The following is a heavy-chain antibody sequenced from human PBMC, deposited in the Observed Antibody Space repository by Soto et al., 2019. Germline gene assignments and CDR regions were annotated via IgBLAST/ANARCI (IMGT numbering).Heavy chain of an antibody. CDR1: GGAISSYY. J-gene: IGHJ3*02. CDR3: ARNIAAFPPNDAFHI. CDR2: IYYSGST. Sequence: SETLSLTCTVSGGAISSYYWSWIRQPPGKGLEWIGYIYYSGSTNYNPSLKSRVTISVDTSKNQFSLKLSSVTAADTAVYYCARNIAAFPPNDAFHIWGQGTMVT. D-gene: IGHD6-13*01. V-gene: IGHV4-59*01.